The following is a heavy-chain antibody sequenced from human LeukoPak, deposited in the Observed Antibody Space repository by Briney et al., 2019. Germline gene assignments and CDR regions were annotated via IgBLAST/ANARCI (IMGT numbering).Heavy chain of an antibody. J-gene: IGHJ4*02. V-gene: IGHV3-23*01. CDR1: GFTFSSYA. Sequence: GGSLRLSCAASGFTFSSYAMSWVRQAPGKGLEWVSAISGSGGSTYYADSVKGRFTISRDNSKNTLYLQMDSLRAEDTAVYYCAKDGIRGYSGYDSLYYFDYWGQGTLVTVSS. D-gene: IGHD5-12*01. CDR3: AKDGIRGYSGYDSLYYFDY. CDR2: ISGSGGST.